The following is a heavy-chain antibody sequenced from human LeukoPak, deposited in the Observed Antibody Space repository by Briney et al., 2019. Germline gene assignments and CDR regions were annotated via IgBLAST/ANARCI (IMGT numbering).Heavy chain of an antibody. D-gene: IGHD2-2*01. CDR2: IIPIFGTA. J-gene: IGHJ4*02. CDR3: AKEGYCSSTSCQADFDY. CDR1: GGTFSSYA. V-gene: IGHV1-69*05. Sequence: SVKVSCKASGGTFSSYAISWVRQAPGQGLEWMGGIIPIFGTANYAQKFQGRVTITTDESTSTAYMELSSLRSEDTAVYYCAKEGYCSSTSCQADFDYWGQGTLVTVSS.